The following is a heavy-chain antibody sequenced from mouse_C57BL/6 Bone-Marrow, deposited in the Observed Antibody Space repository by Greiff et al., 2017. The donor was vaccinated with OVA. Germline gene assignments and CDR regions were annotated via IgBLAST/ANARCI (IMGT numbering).Heavy chain of an antibody. Sequence: QVQLQQPGAELVKPGASVKMSCKASGYTFTSYWITWVKQRPGQGLEWIGDIYPGSGSTNYNEKFKGKATLTVDTSSSTAYMQLSSLTSEDSAVYYCARGVTTVVAYYYAMDYWGQGTSVTVSS. D-gene: IGHD1-1*01. CDR3: ARGVTTVVAYYYAMDY. CDR1: GYTFTSYW. V-gene: IGHV1-55*01. J-gene: IGHJ4*01. CDR2: IYPGSGST.